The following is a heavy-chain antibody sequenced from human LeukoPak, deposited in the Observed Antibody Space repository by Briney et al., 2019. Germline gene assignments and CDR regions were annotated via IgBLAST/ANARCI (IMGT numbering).Heavy chain of an antibody. J-gene: IGHJ1*01. D-gene: IGHD6-13*01. CDR2: ICGSGGST. CDR3: AKEGSRSWFEYFQH. CDR1: GFTFSSYA. V-gene: IGHV3-23*01. Sequence: GGSLRLSCAASGFTFSSYAMSWVRQAPGKGLEWVSAICGSGGSTYYADSVKGRFTISRDNSKNTLYLQMDSLRAEDTAVYYCAKEGSRSWFEYFQHWGQGTLVTVSS.